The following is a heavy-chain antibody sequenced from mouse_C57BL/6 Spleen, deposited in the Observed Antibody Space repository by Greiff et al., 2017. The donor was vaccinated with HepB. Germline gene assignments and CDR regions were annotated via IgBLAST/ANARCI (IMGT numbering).Heavy chain of an antibody. CDR1: GFTFSSYA. V-gene: IGHV5-4*01. Sequence: EVQGVESGGGLVKPGGSLKLSCAASGFTFSSYAMSWVRQTPEKRLEWVATISDGGSYTYYPDNVKGRFTISRDNAKNNLYLQMSHLKSEDTAMYYCARDQGYDGYAYFDYWGQGTTLTVSS. CDR2: ISDGGSYT. J-gene: IGHJ2*01. D-gene: IGHD2-3*01. CDR3: ARDQGYDGYAYFDY.